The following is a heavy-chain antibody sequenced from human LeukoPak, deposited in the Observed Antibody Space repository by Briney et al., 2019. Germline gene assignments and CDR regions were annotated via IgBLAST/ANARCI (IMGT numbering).Heavy chain of an antibody. V-gene: IGHV4-39*07. D-gene: IGHD3-10*01. CDR3: ARVGSFVGQPNV. CDR1: GGSISSSSYY. J-gene: IGHJ4*02. Sequence: DPSETLSLTCTVSGGSISSSSYYWGWIRQPPGKGLEWIGSIYYSGSTYYNPSLKSRVTISVDTSKNQFSLKLRSVTAADTAVYYCARVGSFVGQPNVWGQGTLVTVSS. CDR2: IYYSGST.